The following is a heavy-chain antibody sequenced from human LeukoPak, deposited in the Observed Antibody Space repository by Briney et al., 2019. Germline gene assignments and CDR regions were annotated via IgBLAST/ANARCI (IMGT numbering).Heavy chain of an antibody. Sequence: PGGSLRLSCAASGLTVSSYMSWVRQAPGKGLEWVAVIRYDGSDKFYADSVKGRFTISRDNSKNTLYLQMNTLRGEDTAVYYCAREISAAAARFDYWGQGTLVTVSS. J-gene: IGHJ4*02. CDR2: IRYDGSDK. V-gene: IGHV3-33*08. CDR1: GLTVSSY. D-gene: IGHD6-13*01. CDR3: AREISAAAARFDY.